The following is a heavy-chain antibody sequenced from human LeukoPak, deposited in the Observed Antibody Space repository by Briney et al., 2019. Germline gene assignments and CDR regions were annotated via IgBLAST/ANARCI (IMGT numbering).Heavy chain of an antibody. J-gene: IGHJ6*02. Sequence: GASVKVSCKVSGYTLTELSMHWVRQAPGKGLEWMGGFDPEDGETIYAQKFQGRVTMTEDTSTDTAYMELSSLRSEDTAVYYCATRTRQNWNYDCYYGMDVWGQGTTVTVSS. D-gene: IGHD1-1*01. CDR2: FDPEDGET. V-gene: IGHV1-24*01. CDR1: GYTLTELS. CDR3: ATRTRQNWNYDCYYGMDV.